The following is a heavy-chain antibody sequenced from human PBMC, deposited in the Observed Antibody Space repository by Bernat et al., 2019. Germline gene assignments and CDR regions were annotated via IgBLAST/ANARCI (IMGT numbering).Heavy chain of an antibody. CDR3: ARTKRDGWYLFASDI. CDR2: IDWDDDK. D-gene: IGHD6-19*01. CDR1: GFSLSTSGMC. J-gene: IGHJ3*02. V-gene: IGHV2-70*15. Sequence: QVTLRESGPALVKPTQTLTLTCTFSGFSLSTSGMCVSWIRQPPGKALEWLARIDWDDDKYYSTSLKTRLTISKDTSKNQVVLTMTNIDPVDTATYYCARTKRDGWYLFASDIWGQGTMVTVSS.